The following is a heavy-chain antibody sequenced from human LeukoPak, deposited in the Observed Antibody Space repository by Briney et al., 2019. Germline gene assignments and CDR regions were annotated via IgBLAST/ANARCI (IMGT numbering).Heavy chain of an antibody. J-gene: IGHJ4*02. Sequence: GGSLRLSCAASGFTFSSYAMSWVRQAPGKGPEWVSAISGSGGSTYYADSVKGRFTISRDNSKNTLYLQMNSLRAEDTAVYYCASFKYYYDSSGSIPHDYWGQGTLVTVSS. D-gene: IGHD3-22*01. CDR1: GFTFSSYA. CDR2: ISGSGGST. V-gene: IGHV3-23*01. CDR3: ASFKYYYDSSGSIPHDY.